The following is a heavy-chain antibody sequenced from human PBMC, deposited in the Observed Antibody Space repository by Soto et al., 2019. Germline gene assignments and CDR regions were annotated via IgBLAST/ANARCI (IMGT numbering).Heavy chain of an antibody. CDR2: INHSGST. Sequence: SETLSLTCAVYGGSFSGYYWSWIRQPPGKGLEWIGEINHSGSTNYNPSLKSRVTISVDTSKNQFSLKLSSVTAADTAVYYCARANTIFGVVIIPIYYFDYWGQGTLVTVSS. J-gene: IGHJ4*02. CDR1: GGSFSGYY. V-gene: IGHV4-34*01. CDR3: ARANTIFGVVIIPIYYFDY. D-gene: IGHD3-3*01.